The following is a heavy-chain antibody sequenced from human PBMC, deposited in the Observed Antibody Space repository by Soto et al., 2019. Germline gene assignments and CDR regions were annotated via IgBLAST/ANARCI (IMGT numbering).Heavy chain of an antibody. J-gene: IGHJ4*01. V-gene: IGHV4-59*01. CDR1: GGSISSYY. CDR3: ATTLKVSSWFFDY. D-gene: IGHD6-13*01. CDR2: IYYSGST. Sequence: SETLSLTCAVSGGSISSYYWSWIRQPPGKGLEWIGYIYYSGSTNYNPSLKSRVTISVDTSKNQFSLKLSSVTAADTAVYYCATTLKVSSWFFDYWGHGTLVTVSS.